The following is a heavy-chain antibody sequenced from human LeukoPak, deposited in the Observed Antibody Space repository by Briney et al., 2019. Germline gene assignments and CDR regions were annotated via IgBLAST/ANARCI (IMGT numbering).Heavy chain of an antibody. J-gene: IGHJ3*02. D-gene: IGHD3-22*01. CDR1: GGSISSYY. Sequence: SETLSLTCTVSGGSISSYYWSWIRQPPGKGLEWIGYIYYSGSTNYNPSLKSRVTISVDTSKNQFSLKLSSVTAADTAVYYCARGRVYYYDSSGYYYHDAFDIWGQGTMVTVSS. CDR2: IYYSGST. V-gene: IGHV4-59*08. CDR3: ARGRVYYYDSSGYYYHDAFDI.